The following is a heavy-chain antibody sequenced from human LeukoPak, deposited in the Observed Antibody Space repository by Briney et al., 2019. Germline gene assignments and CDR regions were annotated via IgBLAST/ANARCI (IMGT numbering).Heavy chain of an antibody. Sequence: GGSLRLSCAASGFTFSSYRMSWVRQAPGKGLEWVANIKQDGSEKYYVDSVKGRFTISRDNAKNSLYLQMNSLRAEDTAVYYCARDGVFGVVIIPDAFDIWGPGTVVTVSS. D-gene: IGHD3-3*01. CDR3: ARDGVFGVVIIPDAFDI. J-gene: IGHJ3*02. CDR1: GFTFSSYR. CDR2: IKQDGSEK. V-gene: IGHV3-7*01.